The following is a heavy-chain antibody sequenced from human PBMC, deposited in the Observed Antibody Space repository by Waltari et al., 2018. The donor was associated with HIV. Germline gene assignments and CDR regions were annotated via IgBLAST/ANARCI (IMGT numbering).Heavy chain of an antibody. V-gene: IGHV3-23*01. CDR2: ISGSGGNK. D-gene: IGHD4-17*01. CDR3: AKTVPTVTSIFEGLDV. CDR1: GFTFNKFA. Sequence: QLLESGGGLVKPGGSLRLSCVASGFTFNKFAMNWVRQAPGKGLDWVSSISGSGGNKYYADSVKGRISISRENSQNTVYLQINSLRVDDTATYYCAKTVPTVTSIFEGLDVWGQGAMVIVSS. J-gene: IGHJ3*01.